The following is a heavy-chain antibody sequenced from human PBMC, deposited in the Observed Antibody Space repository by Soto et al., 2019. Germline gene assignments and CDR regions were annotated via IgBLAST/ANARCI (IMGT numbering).Heavy chain of an antibody. CDR3: AKTGGYYYEMDV. V-gene: IGHV3-23*01. J-gene: IGHJ6*02. CDR2: ISGSGAGT. Sequence: DVQLLESGGGLVQPGGSLRLSCVASGFSFSRYAMSWVRQAPGMGLEWVSSISGSGAGTYYADSVKGRFTISRDNSKNTMYLQMSSLRAEDTAVYYCAKTGGYYYEMDVWGQGTAVTVSS. CDR1: GFSFSRYA. D-gene: IGHD3-10*01.